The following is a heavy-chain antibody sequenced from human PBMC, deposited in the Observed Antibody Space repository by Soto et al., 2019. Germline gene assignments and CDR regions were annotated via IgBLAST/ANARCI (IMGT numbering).Heavy chain of an antibody. J-gene: IGHJ6*02. CDR1: GFNFKAYG. V-gene: IGHV3-30*18. Sequence: VRLVESGGGVVQPGRSLRLSCAAYGFNFKAYGMHWVRQAPGKGLEWVTVMSFDGSHKYYADSVKGRFTISRDNSENTLYLQMNSLRPEDTAVYYCAKGSSSVYYYYYGMDVWGQGTTVTVSS. CDR3: AKGSSSVYYYYYGMDV. D-gene: IGHD6-6*01. CDR2: MSFDGSHK.